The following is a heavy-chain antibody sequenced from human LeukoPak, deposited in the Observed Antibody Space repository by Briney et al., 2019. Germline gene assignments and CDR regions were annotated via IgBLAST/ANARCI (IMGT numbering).Heavy chain of an antibody. CDR1: GGSISSGDYY. V-gene: IGHV4-30-4*01. Sequence: PSQTLSLTCTVSGGSISSGDYYWSCIRQPPGKGLECIGYIYYSGSTYYNPSLKSRVTISVDTSKNQFSLKLSSVTAADTAVYYCAREGANWGTWYFDLWGRGTLVTVSS. J-gene: IGHJ2*01. CDR3: AREGANWGTWYFDL. D-gene: IGHD7-27*01. CDR2: IYYSGST.